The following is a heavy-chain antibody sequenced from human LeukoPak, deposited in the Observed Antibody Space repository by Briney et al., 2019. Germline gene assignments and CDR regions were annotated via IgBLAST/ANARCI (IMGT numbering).Heavy chain of an antibody. CDR2: IYYSGTA. D-gene: IGHD5-18*01. Sequence: SETLSLTCTVSGGSISSSSYYWGWIRQPPGQGLEWIANIYYSGTAYYNPSLKSRVTISVDTSKNQFSLKLSSVTAADTAVYYCARVEDTAMVTKDWFDPWGQGTLVTVSS. V-gene: IGHV4-39*07. CDR3: ARVEDTAMVTKDWFDP. CDR1: GGSISSSSYY. J-gene: IGHJ5*02.